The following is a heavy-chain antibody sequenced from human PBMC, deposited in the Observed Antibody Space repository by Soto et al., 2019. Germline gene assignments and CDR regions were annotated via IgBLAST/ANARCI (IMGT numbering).Heavy chain of an antibody. J-gene: IGHJ6*02. CDR1: GFTFSSYG. V-gene: IGHV3-33*01. CDR2: IWYDGSNK. CDR3: ARDRVSIDSGMDV. D-gene: IGHD3-3*02. Sequence: QVQLVESGGGVVQPGRSLRLSCAASGFTFSSYGMHWVRQAPGKGLEWVAVIWYDGSNKYYADSVKGRFTISRDNSKNTLYLQMNSLRAEHTAVYYCARDRVSIDSGMDVWGQGTTVTVSS.